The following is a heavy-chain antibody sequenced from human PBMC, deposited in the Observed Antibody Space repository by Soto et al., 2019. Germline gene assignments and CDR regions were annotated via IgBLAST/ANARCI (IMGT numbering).Heavy chain of an antibody. CDR1: GFTFSSYA. CDR2: ISGSGGST. V-gene: IGHV3-23*01. J-gene: IGHJ2*01. D-gene: IGHD7-27*01. Sequence: GGSLRLSCAASGFTFSSYAMSWVRQAPGKGLEWVSAISGSGGSTYYADSVKGRFTISRDNSKNTLYLQMNSLRAEDTAVYYCAKVGLSANWGWGRDWYFDLWGRGTLVTVSS. CDR3: AKVGLSANWGWGRDWYFDL.